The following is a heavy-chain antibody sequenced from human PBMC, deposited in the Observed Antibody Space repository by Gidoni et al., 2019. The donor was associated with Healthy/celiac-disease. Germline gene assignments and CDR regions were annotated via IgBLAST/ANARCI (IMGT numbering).Heavy chain of an antibody. CDR1: GGSISSSRYY. V-gene: IGHV4-39*01. J-gene: IGHJ4*02. D-gene: IGHD3-22*01. CDR3: ARLRYYYDSSGYFRGGHYFDY. CDR2: IYYSGST. Sequence: QLQLQESGPGLVKPSETLSLTCTVSGGSISSSRYYWGWIRQPPGKGLEWIGSIYYSGSTYYNPSLKSRVTISVDTSKNQFSLKLSSVTAADTAVYYCARLRYYYDSSGYFRGGHYFDYWGQGTLVTVSS.